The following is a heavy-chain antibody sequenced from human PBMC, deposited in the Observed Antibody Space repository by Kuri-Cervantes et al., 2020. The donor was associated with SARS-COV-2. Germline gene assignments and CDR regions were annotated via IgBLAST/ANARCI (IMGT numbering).Heavy chain of an antibody. CDR2: IRYDGSNK. D-gene: IGHD3-3*01. Sequence: GESLKISCAASGFTFSSYWMSWVRQAPGKGLEWVAFIRYDGSNKYYADSVKGRFTTSRDNSKNTLYLQMNSLRAEDTAVYYCAKVETASLDYWGQGTLVTVSS. J-gene: IGHJ4*02. CDR3: AKVETASLDY. V-gene: IGHV3-30*02. CDR1: GFTFSSYW.